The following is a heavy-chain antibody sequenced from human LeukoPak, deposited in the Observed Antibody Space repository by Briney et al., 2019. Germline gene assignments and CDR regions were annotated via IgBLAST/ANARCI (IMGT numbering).Heavy chain of an antibody. D-gene: IGHD6-13*01. J-gene: IGHJ3*02. CDR2: IQYDGSTT. CDR1: GFSFSSYW. Sequence: GALRLSFAASGFSFSSYWMHWVRQAPGKGLVWVARIQYDGSTTNYADSVKGRFTISRDNAKKTLYVQMNSLRAEDTAVYYCARALAAGVTLNALDIWGQGTMVTVSS. V-gene: IGHV3-74*01. CDR3: ARALAAGVTLNALDI.